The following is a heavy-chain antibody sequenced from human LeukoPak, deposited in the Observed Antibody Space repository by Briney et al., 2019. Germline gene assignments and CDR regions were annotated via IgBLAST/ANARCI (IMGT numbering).Heavy chain of an antibody. Sequence: GWSLRLSCAASGFTFSSYWMHWVRQVPGKGLVWVSRINTDGSSTTYADSVKGRFTISRDNTENTLYLQMSSLRAEDTAVYYCAREWKKTGAFDHWGQGTLVTVSS. V-gene: IGHV3-74*01. D-gene: IGHD1-1*01. CDR3: AREWKKTGAFDH. CDR1: GFTFSSYW. J-gene: IGHJ4*02. CDR2: INTDGSST.